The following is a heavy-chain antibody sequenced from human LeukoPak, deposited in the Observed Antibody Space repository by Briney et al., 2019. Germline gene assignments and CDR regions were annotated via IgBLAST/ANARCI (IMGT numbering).Heavy chain of an antibody. CDR2: IYYSGST. CDR3: ARHAVGGGYFDY. Sequence: SETLSLTCTVSGGSISSSSYYWGWIRQPPGKGLEWIGSIYYSGSTYYNPSLKSRVTISVDTSKNQFSLKLSSVTAADTAVYYCARHAVGGGYFDYWGQGTLVTVSS. J-gene: IGHJ4*02. V-gene: IGHV4-39*01. CDR1: GGSISSSSYY. D-gene: IGHD1-26*01.